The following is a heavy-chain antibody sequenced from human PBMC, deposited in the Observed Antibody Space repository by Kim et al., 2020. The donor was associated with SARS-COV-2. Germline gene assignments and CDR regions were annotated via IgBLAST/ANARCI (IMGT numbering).Heavy chain of an antibody. D-gene: IGHD3-3*01. CDR2: IYTSGST. J-gene: IGHJ4*02. V-gene: IGHV4-4*07. CDR1: GGSISSYY. Sequence: SETLSLTCTVSGGSISSYYWSWIRQPAGKGLEWIGRIYTSGSTNYNPSLKSRVTMSVDTSKNQFSLKLSSVTAADTAVYYCARVVFPYDFWSGRAEHCYFDYWGQGTLVTVSS. CDR3: ARVVFPYDFWSGRAEHCYFDY.